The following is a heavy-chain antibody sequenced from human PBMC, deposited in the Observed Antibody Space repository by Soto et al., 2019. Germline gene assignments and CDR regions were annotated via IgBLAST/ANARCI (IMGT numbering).Heavy chain of an antibody. V-gene: IGHV1-69*01. CDR2: IIPMYGPA. J-gene: IGHJ5*02. D-gene: IGHD3-10*01. CDR1: GGIFSSYA. CDR3: ARVTSMVRGVIDNWFDP. Sequence: QVPLVQSGAEVKKPGSSVTVSCKASGGIFSSYAIHWVRQAPGQGLEWMGGIIPMYGPAKYAQRFQGSVTITADESTTTVYMELTRRTSQDTAVYYCARVTSMVRGVIDNWFDPWGHGTLVTVSS.